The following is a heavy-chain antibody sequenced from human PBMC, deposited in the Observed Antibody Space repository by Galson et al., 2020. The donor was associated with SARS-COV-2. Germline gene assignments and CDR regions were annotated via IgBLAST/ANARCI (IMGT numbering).Heavy chain of an antibody. CDR3: SRAAVAGPFDY. J-gene: IGHJ4*02. CDR1: GGSFSGYY. D-gene: IGHD6-19*01. Sequence: SETLSLTCAVYGGSFSGYYWSWIRQSPGKGLEWIGCIYNSGNTDYNPSLKSRVTISIDTSKNQFSLKVSSVTAADTAVYYCSRAAVAGPFDYWGQGTLVTVSS. V-gene: IGHV4-59*01. CDR2: IYNSGNT.